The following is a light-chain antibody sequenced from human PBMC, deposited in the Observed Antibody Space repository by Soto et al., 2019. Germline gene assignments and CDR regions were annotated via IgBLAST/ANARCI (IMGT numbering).Light chain of an antibody. CDR1: QSISTY. V-gene: IGKV3-11*01. J-gene: IGKJ2*01. CDR3: QQRSNWTYT. CDR2: DAS. Sequence: EIVLTQSPATLSSSPGESATLSCRASQSISTYLAWYQQKPGQAPRLLISDASKRAAGVPARFTGSGSGTDFTLTISSLEPDDFLVYYCQQRSNWTYTFGQGTKLEIK.